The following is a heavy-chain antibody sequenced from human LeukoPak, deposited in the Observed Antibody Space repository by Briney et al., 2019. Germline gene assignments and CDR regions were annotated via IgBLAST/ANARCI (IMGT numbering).Heavy chain of an antibody. CDR1: GFTFSSYS. D-gene: IGHD6-13*01. V-gene: IGHV3-21*01. CDR2: ISSSSSYI. J-gene: IGHJ4*02. Sequence: PGGSLRLSCAASGFTFSSYSMNWVRQAPGKGLEWVSSISSSSSYIYYADSVKGRFTISRDNAKNSLYLQMNSLRAEDTAVYYCARVTAAAGTVDYWGQGTLVIVSS. CDR3: ARVTAAAGTVDY.